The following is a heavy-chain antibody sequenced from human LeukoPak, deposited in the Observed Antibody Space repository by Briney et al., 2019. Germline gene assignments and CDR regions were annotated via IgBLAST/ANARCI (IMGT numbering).Heavy chain of an antibody. CDR3: AKGGELLRAFDY. V-gene: IGHV3-23*01. Sequence: GGSLRLSCAASGFTFSSYAMSWVRQAPGKGLGWVSAISGSGGSTYYADSVKGRFTISRDNSKNTLYLQMNSLRAEDTAVYYCAKGGELLRAFDYWGQGTLVTVSS. CDR2: ISGSGGST. J-gene: IGHJ4*02. D-gene: IGHD1-26*01. CDR1: GFTFSSYA.